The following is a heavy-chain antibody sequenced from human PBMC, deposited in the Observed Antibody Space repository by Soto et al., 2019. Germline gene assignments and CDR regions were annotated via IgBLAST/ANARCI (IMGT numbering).Heavy chain of an antibody. Sequence: ASVKVSCKAAGYTFTTYYMHWVRQAPGQGLEWMGVIDPTHGSTTYAQKFQGRVTMTSDTSTNTVYMELSSLKSEDTAVYYCARVPYDTTGYYAFWGQGTLVTV. V-gene: IGHV1-46*01. CDR3: ARVPYDTTGYYAF. CDR2: IDPTHGST. CDR1: GYTFTTYY. J-gene: IGHJ4*02. D-gene: IGHD3-22*01.